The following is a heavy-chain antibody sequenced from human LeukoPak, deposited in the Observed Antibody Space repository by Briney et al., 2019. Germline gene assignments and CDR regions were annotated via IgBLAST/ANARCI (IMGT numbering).Heavy chain of an antibody. CDR1: GFTFSGSA. J-gene: IGHJ5*02. CDR2: IDKKDKGYATAT. D-gene: IGHD1-26*01. Sequence: GGSLRLSCAASGFTFSGSAIYWVRQSSGKGLEWVGQIDKKDKGYATATAYAASVKGRFTISRDDSINTAYLQMKSLKTEDTALYYCTRDSGTYNWFDPWGQGTLVTVSS. CDR3: TRDSGTYNWFDP. V-gene: IGHV3-73*01.